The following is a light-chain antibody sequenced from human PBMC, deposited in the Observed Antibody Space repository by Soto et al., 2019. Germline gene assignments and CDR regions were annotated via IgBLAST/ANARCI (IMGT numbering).Light chain of an antibody. J-gene: IGKJ5*01. V-gene: IGKV1-5*03. Sequence: DIQMTQSPSTRSASVGDRVTITCRASQSITGWLAWFQQKPGKAPKLLISKASSLQSGVPARFSGSGSGTDFTLTISNLQPEDFATYYCQQLNAYPLTFGQGTRLEIK. CDR2: KAS. CDR3: QQLNAYPLT. CDR1: QSITGW.